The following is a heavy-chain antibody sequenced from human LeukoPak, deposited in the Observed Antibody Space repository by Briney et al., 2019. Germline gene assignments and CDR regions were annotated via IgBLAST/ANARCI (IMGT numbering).Heavy chain of an antibody. D-gene: IGHD3-22*01. J-gene: IGHJ4*02. Sequence: GASVKVSCKASGYTFTGYYMHWVRQAPGQGLEWMGWINPNSGGTNYAQKFQGRVTMTRDTSISTAYMELSRLRSDDTAVYYCARDYRGPYYYDSSGPDYWGQGTLVTVSS. CDR2: INPNSGGT. CDR3: ARDYRGPYYYDSSGPDY. CDR1: GYTFTGYY. V-gene: IGHV1-2*02.